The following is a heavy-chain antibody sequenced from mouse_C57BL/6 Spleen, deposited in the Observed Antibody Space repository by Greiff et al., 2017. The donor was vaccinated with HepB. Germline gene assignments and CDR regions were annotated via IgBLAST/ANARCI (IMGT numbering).Heavy chain of an antibody. CDR3: AREGNGNYGFAY. Sequence: EVQLVESGPGLVKPSQSLSLTCSVTGYSITSGYYWNWIRQFPGNKLEWMGYISYDGSNNYNPSLKNRISITRDTSKNQFFLKLNSVTTEDTATYYCAREGNGNYGFAYWGQGTLVTVSA. CDR2: ISYDGSN. D-gene: IGHD2-1*01. V-gene: IGHV3-6*01. CDR1: GYSITSGYY. J-gene: IGHJ3*01.